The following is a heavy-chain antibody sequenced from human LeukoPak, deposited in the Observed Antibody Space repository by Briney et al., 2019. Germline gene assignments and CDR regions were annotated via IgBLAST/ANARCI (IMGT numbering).Heavy chain of an antibody. J-gene: IGHJ5*02. D-gene: IGHD3-3*01. CDR3: ARLDREEWLLAPFDP. CDR1: GYSFTSYW. CDR2: IYPGDSDT. V-gene: IGHV5-51*01. Sequence: GESLKISCKGSGYSFTSYWIGWVRQMPGKGLEWMGIIYPGDSDTRYSPSFQGQVTISADKSISTAYLQWSSLKASDTAMYYCARLDREEWLLAPFDPWGQGTLVTVSS.